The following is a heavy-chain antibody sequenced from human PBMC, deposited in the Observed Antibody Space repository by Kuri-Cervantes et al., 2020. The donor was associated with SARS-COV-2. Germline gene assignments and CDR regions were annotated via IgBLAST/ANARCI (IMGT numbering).Heavy chain of an antibody. D-gene: IGHD6-13*01. CDR2: IIPILGTA. CDR1: GGTFSSYA. CDR3: ARGVLSSSSWTYYYYYYMDV. Sequence: GGSLRLSCKASGGTFSSYAISWVRQAPGQGLEWMGRIIPILGTANYAQKFQGRVTITADKSTSTAYMELSSLRSEDTAVYYCARGVLSSSSWTYYYYYYMDVWGKGTTVTVSS. V-gene: IGHV1-69*04. J-gene: IGHJ6*03.